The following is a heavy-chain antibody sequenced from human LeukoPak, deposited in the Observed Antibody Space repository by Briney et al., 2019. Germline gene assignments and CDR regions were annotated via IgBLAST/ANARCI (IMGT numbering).Heavy chain of an antibody. CDR2: IGGSGGDT. CDR1: EFTFSTYA. J-gene: IGHJ4*02. CDR3: AKDYGRITIFGVVTSFDY. D-gene: IGHD3-3*01. V-gene: IGHV3-23*01. Sequence: GGSLRLSCAASEFTFSTYAMNWVRQAPGKGLEWVSSIGGSGGDTYCADSVEGRFIISRDNSKNTLYLQMNSLRAEDTAVYYCAKDYGRITIFGVVTSFDYWGQGTLVTVSS.